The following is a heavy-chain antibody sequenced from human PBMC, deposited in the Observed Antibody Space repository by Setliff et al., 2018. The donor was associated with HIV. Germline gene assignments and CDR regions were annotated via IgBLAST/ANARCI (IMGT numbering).Heavy chain of an antibody. CDR1: GGSISNYY. Sequence: SSETRSLTCIVSGGSISNYYWGWIRQSPGKGLEWIGFIHHSGSTNYNPSLESRVTISLDTANNHFSLNLRSVTAADTAVYYCSRQQLDGFRYKYYYMDVWGKGTTVTVSS. CDR3: SRQQLDGFRYKYYYMDV. J-gene: IGHJ6*03. D-gene: IGHD6-13*01. V-gene: IGHV4-59*01. CDR2: IHHSGST.